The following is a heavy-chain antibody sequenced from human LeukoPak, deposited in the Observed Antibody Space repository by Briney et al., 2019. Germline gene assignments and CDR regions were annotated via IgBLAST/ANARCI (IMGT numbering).Heavy chain of an antibody. Sequence: PSETLSLTCTVSGGSISSYYWSWIRQPAGKGLEWIGRIYTSGSTNYNPSLKSRVTMSVDTSKNHFSLKLSSVTAADTAVYYCARTPYDSSGYYLYYYYYYMDVWGKGTTVTVSS. CDR3: ARTPYDSSGYYLYYYYYYMDV. CDR1: GGSISSYY. D-gene: IGHD3-22*01. CDR2: IYTSGST. V-gene: IGHV4-4*07. J-gene: IGHJ6*03.